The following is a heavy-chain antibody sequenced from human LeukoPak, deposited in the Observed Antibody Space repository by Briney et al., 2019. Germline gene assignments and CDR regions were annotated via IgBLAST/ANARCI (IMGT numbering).Heavy chain of an antibody. CDR3: ARDPGVVSPD. D-gene: IGHD2/OR15-2a*01. CDR1: GGSFSGYD. CDR2: INHSGST. Sequence: SETLSLTCAVYGGSFSGYDWSWIRQPPGKGLEWIGEINHSGSTNYNPSLKSRVTISVDTSKNQFSLKLSSVTAADTAVYYCARDPGVVSPDWGQGTLVTVSS. J-gene: IGHJ4*02. V-gene: IGHV4-34*01.